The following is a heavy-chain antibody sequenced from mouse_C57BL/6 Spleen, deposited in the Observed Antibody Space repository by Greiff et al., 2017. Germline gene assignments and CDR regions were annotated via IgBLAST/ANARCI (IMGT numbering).Heavy chain of an antibody. CDR1: GYSITSGYY. D-gene: IGHD2-4*01. CDR2: ISYDGSN. Sequence: ESGPGLVKPSQSLSLTCSVTGYSITSGYYWNWIRQFPGNKLEWMGYISYDGSNNYNPSLKNRISITRDTSKNQFFLKLNSVTTEDTATYYCAREDYDWFAYWGQGTLVTVAA. J-gene: IGHJ3*01. V-gene: IGHV3-6*01. CDR3: AREDYDWFAY.